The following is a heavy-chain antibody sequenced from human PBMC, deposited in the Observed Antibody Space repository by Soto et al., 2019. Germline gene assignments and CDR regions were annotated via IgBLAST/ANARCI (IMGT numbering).Heavy chain of an antibody. J-gene: IGHJ4*02. V-gene: IGHV3-7*03. CDR3: ARDGRAYDFWRGYYYPLDF. D-gene: IGHD3-3*01. CDR1: GFTFSSYW. Sequence: LRLSCAASGFTFSSYWMSWVRQAPGKGLEWVANIKQDGSEKYYVDSVKGRFTISRDNAKNSLYLQMNSLRAEDTAVYYCARDGRAYDFWRGYYYPLDFSGQGPLVTRSS. CDR2: IKQDGSEK.